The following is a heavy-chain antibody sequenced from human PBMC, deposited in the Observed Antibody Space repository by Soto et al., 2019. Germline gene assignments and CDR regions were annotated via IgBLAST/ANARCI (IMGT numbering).Heavy chain of an antibody. Sequence: QVQLQQWGAGLLKPSETLSLTCSVYGESFAGYYWTWICQPPGKGLEWIGDVSQGGSTKFNPSLKSRVAISVDTSKRQFSLKMNSVTAADSAVYFCARAPKRQRVASNVFVGEDYYYGGLDVWGQGTTVIVSS. V-gene: IGHV4-34*01. CDR3: ARAPKRQRVASNVFVGEDYYYGGLDV. J-gene: IGHJ6*02. D-gene: IGHD3-16*01. CDR2: VSQGGST. CDR1: GESFAGYY.